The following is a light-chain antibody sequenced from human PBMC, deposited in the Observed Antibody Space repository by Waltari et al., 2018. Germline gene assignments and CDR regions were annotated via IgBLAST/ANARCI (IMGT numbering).Light chain of an antibody. J-gene: IGKJ2*01. CDR3: MQALQTPRT. CDR2: LTS. Sequence: IVMTQSPLSLPVTPGEPASISCRSSQSLLHSNGYNYLDWYLQKPGQSPQVLIYLTSNRAFGVPDRFSGSGSGTDFTLKISRVEAEDVGVYYCMQALQTPRTFGQGTRLEIK. CDR1: QSLLHSNGYNY. V-gene: IGKV2-28*01.